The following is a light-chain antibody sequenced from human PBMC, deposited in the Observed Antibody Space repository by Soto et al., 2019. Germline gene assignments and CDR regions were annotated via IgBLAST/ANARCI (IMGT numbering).Light chain of an antibody. Sequence: DIQMTQSPPSLSASVGDRVTITCRASQSINTYLNWYQQKPGKAPKLLIYVTSSLQSGVLSRFSGSGSGTDFTLTISGLLPEDFATYYCQQSFSVPYTFGQGTKMEI. CDR2: VTS. V-gene: IGKV1-39*01. J-gene: IGKJ2*01. CDR3: QQSFSVPYT. CDR1: QSINTY.